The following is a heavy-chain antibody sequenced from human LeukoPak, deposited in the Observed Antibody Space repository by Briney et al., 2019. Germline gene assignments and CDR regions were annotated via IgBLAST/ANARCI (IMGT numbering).Heavy chain of an antibody. D-gene: IGHD3-9*01. CDR3: ARVGVGLLLTGHHPFDH. Sequence: RASVKVSCKASGYTFTGYYMHWVRQAPGQGLEWMGWINPNSGGTNYAQKFQGRVTMTRDTSISTAYMELSRLRSDDTAVYYCARVGVGLLLTGHHPFDHWGQGTLVTVSS. V-gene: IGHV1-2*02. J-gene: IGHJ4*02. CDR1: GYTFTGYY. CDR2: INPNSGGT.